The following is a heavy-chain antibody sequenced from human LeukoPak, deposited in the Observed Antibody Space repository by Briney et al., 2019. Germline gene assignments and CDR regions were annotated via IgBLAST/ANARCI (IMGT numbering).Heavy chain of an antibody. CDR1: GFAFRDVW. CDR3: TTDPRD. V-gene: IGHV3-15*01. J-gene: IGHJ1*01. Sequence: AGGSLGLSCAASGFAFRDVWMSWVRQAPGKGPEWVGRIKNKGDGGTIDYIAPVKGRFTISRDDSKNTLYLQMNSLTIDDTAVYYCTTDPRDWGQGTLVTVSS. CDR2: IKNKGDGGTI.